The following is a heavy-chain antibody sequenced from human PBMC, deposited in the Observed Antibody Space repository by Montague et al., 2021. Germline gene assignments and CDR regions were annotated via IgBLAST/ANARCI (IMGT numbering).Heavy chain of an antibody. CDR3: ARDQGQGYCGGDCYVGLDY. V-gene: IGHV3-7*01. CDR1: GFTFSNYW. CDR2: IKQDGSEK. Sequence: SLRLSCAASGFTFSNYWMSWVRQAPGKGLEWVANIKQDGSEKHYVDSVTGRFTISRDNAKNSLYLQMNSLRAEDTAVYFCARDQGQGYCGGDCYVGLDYWGQGTLVTVSS. J-gene: IGHJ4*02. D-gene: IGHD2-21*01.